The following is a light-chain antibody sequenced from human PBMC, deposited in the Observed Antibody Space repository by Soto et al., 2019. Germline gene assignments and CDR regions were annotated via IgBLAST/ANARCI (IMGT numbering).Light chain of an antibody. V-gene: IGLV2-14*01. CDR3: SSYTSTSV. CDR2: DVS. J-gene: IGLJ1*01. CDR1: SSDVGGYNY. Sequence: QSALTQPASVSGSPGQSITISCTGTSSDVGGYNYVSWYQQHPGKAPKLMIYDVSNRPSGVSNRFSGSKSGNTASLTISGLQVEDEADYYCSSYTSTSVFGTGTKLTVL.